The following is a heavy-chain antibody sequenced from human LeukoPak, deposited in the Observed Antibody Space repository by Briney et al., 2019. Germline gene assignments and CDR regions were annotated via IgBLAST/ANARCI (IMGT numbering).Heavy chain of an antibody. J-gene: IGHJ4*02. CDR3: ARVSAAARRMSTFLYYFDY. CDR1: GGSISSGSYY. V-gene: IGHV4-39*07. D-gene: IGHD6-13*01. CDR2: IYYSGST. Sequence: SETLSLTCTVSGGSISSGSYYWGWIRQPPGRGLEWIGSIYYSGSTYYNPSLKSRVTIFIDTSKNQFSLRLSSVTAADTAVYYCARVSAAARRMSTFLYYFDYWGQGTLVTVSS.